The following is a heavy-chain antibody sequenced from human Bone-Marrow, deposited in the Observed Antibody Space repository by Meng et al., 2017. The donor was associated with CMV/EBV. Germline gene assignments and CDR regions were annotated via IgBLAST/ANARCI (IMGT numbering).Heavy chain of an antibody. V-gene: IGHV3-11*01. CDR3: ARRESYQQGYGMDV. CDR2: ISGSGSTI. Sequence: GESLKISCAASGFTFSDHYMSWIRQAPGKGLEWLSYISGSGSTIYYADSVKGRFTISRDNAKNSLSLQMNSLRAEDTAVYYCARRESYQQGYGMDVWGQGTTVTVS. J-gene: IGHJ6*02. D-gene: IGHD2-2*01. CDR1: GFTFSDHY.